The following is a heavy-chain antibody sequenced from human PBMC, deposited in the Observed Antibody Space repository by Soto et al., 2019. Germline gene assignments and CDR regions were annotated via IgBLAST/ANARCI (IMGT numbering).Heavy chain of an antibody. CDR2: IIPIFGTA. CDR3: ARTTVTTLGFYWYFDL. V-gene: IGHV1-69*12. D-gene: IGHD4-17*01. CDR1: GGTFSSYA. Sequence: QVQLVQSGAEVKKPGSSVKVSCKASGGTFSSYAISWVRQAPGQGLEWMGGIIPIFGTANYAQKFQGRVTITADESTSTADMELSSLRSDDTAVYYCARTTVTTLGFYWYFDLWGRGTLVTVSS. J-gene: IGHJ2*01.